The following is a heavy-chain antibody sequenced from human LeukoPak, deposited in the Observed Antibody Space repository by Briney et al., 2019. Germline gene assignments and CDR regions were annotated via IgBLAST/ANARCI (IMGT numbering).Heavy chain of an antibody. D-gene: IGHD3-10*01. V-gene: IGHV4-30-2*01. CDR1: GGSISSGGYS. Sequence: SETLSLTCAVSGGSISSGGYSWSWIRQPPGKGLEWIGYTYHSGSTYYNPSLKSRVTISVDRSKNQFSLKLSSVTAADTAVYYCARERGAFDIWGQGTMVTVSS. CDR3: ARERGAFDI. J-gene: IGHJ3*02. CDR2: TYHSGST.